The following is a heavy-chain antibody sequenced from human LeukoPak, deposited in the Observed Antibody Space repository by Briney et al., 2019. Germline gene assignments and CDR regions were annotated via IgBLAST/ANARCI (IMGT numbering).Heavy chain of an antibody. D-gene: IGHD4-17*01. V-gene: IGHV3-21*01. CDR3: AREKASTVTYDTFDS. Sequence: SGGPLRLSCAVSGFIFSTYSKSWARQAPGKGLEWVSYISSSSSYIYYADSVKGRFTISRDNAKNSLYLQMNSLRAEDTAVYYCAREKASTVTYDTFDSWGQGAMVGVSS. CDR2: ISSSSSYI. J-gene: IGHJ3*02. CDR1: GFIFSTYS.